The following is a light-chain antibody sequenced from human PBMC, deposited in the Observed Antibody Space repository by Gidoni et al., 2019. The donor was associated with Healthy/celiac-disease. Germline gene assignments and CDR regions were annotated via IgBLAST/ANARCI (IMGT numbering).Light chain of an antibody. V-gene: IGLV3-25*03. J-gene: IGLJ2*01. CDR3: QSADSSGTYVV. CDR2: KDS. CDR1: ALPKQY. Sequence: SYELTQPPSVSVSPGQTARITCSGDALPKQYAYWYQQKPGQAPVLVIYKDSERTSGIPERFSGARSGTTVTLTISGGQAEDEADYYCQSADSSGTYVVFGGGTKLTVL.